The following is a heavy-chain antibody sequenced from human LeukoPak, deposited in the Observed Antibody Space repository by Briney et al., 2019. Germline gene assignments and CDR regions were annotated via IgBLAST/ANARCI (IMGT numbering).Heavy chain of an antibody. CDR3: AKGVWAPRFDS. CDR2: INHSGSI. Sequence: SETLSLTCAVYGASFSYDYWSWVRQAPGKGLEWIGEINHSGSITYNPSLKSRVTISAEESKSQLSLRLTSVTAADTAVYYCAKGVWAPRFDSWGQGTLVTVSS. V-gene: IGHV4-34*01. D-gene: IGHD7-27*01. J-gene: IGHJ5*01. CDR1: GASFSYDY.